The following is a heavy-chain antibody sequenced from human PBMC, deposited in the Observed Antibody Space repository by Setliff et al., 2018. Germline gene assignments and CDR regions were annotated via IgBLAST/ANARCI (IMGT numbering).Heavy chain of an antibody. V-gene: IGHV1-24*01. CDR2: FDLEDGET. J-gene: IGHJ3*02. CDR3: VTDQKWLVLSSGHDAFDI. CDR1: GYTLTELS. D-gene: IGHD6-19*01. Sequence: ASVKVSCKVSGYTLTELSMHWVRQAPGKGLEWMGGFDLEDGETIYAQKFQGRVTMTEDTSTDTAHMELSSLRSEDTAVYYCVTDQKWLVLSSGHDAFDIWGQGTMVTVSS.